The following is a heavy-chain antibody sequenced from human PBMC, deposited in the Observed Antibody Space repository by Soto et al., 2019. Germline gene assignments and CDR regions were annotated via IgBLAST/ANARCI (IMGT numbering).Heavy chain of an antibody. CDR3: ARDPDYVLRFLEWFPNSDY. J-gene: IGHJ4*02. Sequence: AGGGPRISCSAPWFTFRSVSINWVPQAPGKGVGWVSYISSSSSTIYYADSVKGRFTISRDNAKNSLYLQMNSLRAEDTAVYYCARDPDYVLRFLEWFPNSDYWGQGTLVTVSS. V-gene: IGHV3-48*01. D-gene: IGHD3-3*01. CDR1: WFTFRSVS. CDR2: ISSSSSTI.